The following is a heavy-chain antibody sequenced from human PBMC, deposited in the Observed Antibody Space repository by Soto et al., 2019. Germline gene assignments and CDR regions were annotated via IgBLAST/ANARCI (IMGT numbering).Heavy chain of an antibody. V-gene: IGHV4-61*01. J-gene: IGHJ4*02. CDR3: ARDSIGRSAAGRLFDY. Sequence: SETLSLTCTVSGGSVSSGSYYWSWIRQPPGKGLEWIGYIYYSGSTNYNPSLKSRVTISVDTSKNQFSLKLSSVTAADTAVYYCARDSIGRSAAGRLFDYWGQGTLVTVSS. CDR2: IYYSGST. CDR1: GGSVSSGSYY. D-gene: IGHD6-13*01.